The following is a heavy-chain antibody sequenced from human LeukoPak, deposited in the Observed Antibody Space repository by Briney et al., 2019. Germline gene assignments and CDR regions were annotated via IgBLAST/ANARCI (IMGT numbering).Heavy chain of an antibody. CDR3: ARGGYYDSSGYHPTYYYGMDV. Sequence: SQTLSLTCTVSGGSISSGGYYWSWIRQHPGKGLEWIGYIYYSGSTYYNPSLKSRVTISVDTSKNQFSLKLSSVTAADTAVYYCARGGYYDSSGYHPTYYYGMDVWGQGTTVTVSS. V-gene: IGHV4-31*03. CDR1: GGSISSGGYY. J-gene: IGHJ6*02. D-gene: IGHD3-22*01. CDR2: IYYSGST.